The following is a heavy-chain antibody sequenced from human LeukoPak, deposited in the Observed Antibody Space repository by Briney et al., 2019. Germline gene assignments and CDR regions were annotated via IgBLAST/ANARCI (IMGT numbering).Heavy chain of an antibody. J-gene: IGHJ4*02. V-gene: IGHV3-23*01. CDR1: GVTFSKYG. CDR2: NSRSGDIT. CDR3: ANDGFYY. Sequence: GGALRLSCASSGVTFSKYGMRGVRPAAGTGMEYVSRNSRSGDITHSADSVKGRFIISGDKFTNTLYLQINTLRAEDTALSYCANDGFYYWGPGTLVTVSS.